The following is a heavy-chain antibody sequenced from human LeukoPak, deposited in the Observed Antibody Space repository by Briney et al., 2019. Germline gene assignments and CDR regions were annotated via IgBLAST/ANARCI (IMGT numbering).Heavy chain of an antibody. CDR3: ARLSLPYSSSWRARSINYFDY. Sequence: GESLKISCQGSGYSFTSYWIGWVRQMPGKGLEWMGIIYPGDSDTRYSPSFQGQVTISADKSISTAYLQWSSLKASDTAMYYCARLSLPYSSSWRARSINYFDYWGQGTLVTVSS. CDR2: IYPGDSDT. J-gene: IGHJ4*02. CDR1: GYSFTSYW. D-gene: IGHD6-13*01. V-gene: IGHV5-51*01.